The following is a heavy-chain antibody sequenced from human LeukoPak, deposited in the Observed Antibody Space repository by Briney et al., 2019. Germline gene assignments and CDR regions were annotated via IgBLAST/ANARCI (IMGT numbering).Heavy chain of an antibody. D-gene: IGHD3-9*01. J-gene: IGHJ4*02. CDR3: ARAYHQTLRYFDVVMGY. V-gene: IGHV1-69*10. CDR2: IIPIFGIA. Sequence: ASVKVSCKASGGTFISYAISWVRQAPGQGLEWMGGIIPIFGIANYVQKFQGRVTITADKSTSTAYLGLSSLRSEHTGVYYCARAYHQTLRYFDVVMGYWGQGTLVSVSS. CDR1: GGTFISYA.